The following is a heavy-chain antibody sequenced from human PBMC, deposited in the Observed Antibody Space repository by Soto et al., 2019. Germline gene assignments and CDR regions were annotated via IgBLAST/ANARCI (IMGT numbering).Heavy chain of an antibody. CDR3: AHRALGTVSDAFDI. D-gene: IGHD2-21*02. CDR1: GFSLSTSGVG. Sequence: SCPTLVNPTQTLTLTCTFSGFSLSTSGVGVGWTRQPPGKALEWLALIFWNDDKRYSPSLKSRLTITKDTSKNQVVLTMTNMDPVDTATYSCAHRALGTVSDAFDIWGQGTMVTVSS. J-gene: IGHJ3*02. V-gene: IGHV2-5*01. CDR2: IFWNDDK.